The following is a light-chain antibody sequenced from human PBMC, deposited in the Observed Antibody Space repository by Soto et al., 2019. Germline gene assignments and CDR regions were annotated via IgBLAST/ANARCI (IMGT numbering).Light chain of an antibody. Sequence: QSALTQPPSASGSPGQSVTISCTGTSSDVGAYNYVSWYQQYPGKAPKLMIYEVSKRPSGVPDRFSGSKSGKTASLTVSGLQAEDEADYYFPSYAGSKIWVFGGGTKVTVL. CDR3: PSYAGSKIWV. J-gene: IGLJ3*02. CDR2: EVS. V-gene: IGLV2-8*01. CDR1: SSDVGAYNY.